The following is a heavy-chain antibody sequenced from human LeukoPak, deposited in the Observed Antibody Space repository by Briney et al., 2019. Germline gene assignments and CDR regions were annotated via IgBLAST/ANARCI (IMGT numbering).Heavy chain of an antibody. J-gene: IGHJ6*03. Sequence: SEALSLTCTVSGGSISSYYWSWIRQPPGKGLEWIGYIYYSGSTNYNPSLKSRVTISVDTSKNQFSLKLSSVTAADTAVYYCARERTLYYYYMDVWGKGTTVTVSS. CDR2: IYYSGST. CDR3: ARERTLYYYYMDV. CDR1: GGSISSYY. V-gene: IGHV4-59*01.